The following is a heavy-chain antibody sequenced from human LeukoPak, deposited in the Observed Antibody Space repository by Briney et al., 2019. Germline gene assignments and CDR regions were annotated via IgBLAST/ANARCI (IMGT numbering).Heavy chain of an antibody. Sequence: PGGSLSLSCAVSGFTFSSYSMNWVRQAPGRGLEWVSYVSRSSSTIYYADSVKGRFTISRDNAKNSLYLQMNSLRAEDTAVYYCARDRPIRRGAFDYWGEGTLVTVSP. CDR1: GFTFSSYS. CDR2: VSRSSSTI. V-gene: IGHV3-48*04. J-gene: IGHJ4*02. CDR3: ARDRPIRRGAFDY. D-gene: IGHD3-10*01.